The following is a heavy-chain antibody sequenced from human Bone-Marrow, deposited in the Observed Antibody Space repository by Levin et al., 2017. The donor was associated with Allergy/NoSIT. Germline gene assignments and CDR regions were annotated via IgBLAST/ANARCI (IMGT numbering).Heavy chain of an antibody. V-gene: IGHV3-23*01. Sequence: GESLKISCAASGFTFSSYAMSWVRQAPGKGLEWVSAASGGATSRYYADSVKGRFTISRDNSKNTLYLQMNSLRVEDTAIYYCAKGFAWVGIMDVWGQGTTVTVSS. CDR1: GFTFSSYA. CDR2: ASGGATSR. D-gene: IGHD3-10*01. CDR3: AKGFAWVGIMDV. J-gene: IGHJ6*02.